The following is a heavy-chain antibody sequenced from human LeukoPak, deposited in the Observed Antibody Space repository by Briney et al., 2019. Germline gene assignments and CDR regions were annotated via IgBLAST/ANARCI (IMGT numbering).Heavy chain of an antibody. CDR3: ARDPITVAGTDAFDI. Sequence: PSQTLSLTCTVSGGSISSGSYYWSWIRQPAGKGLEWIGRIYTSGSTNYDPSLKSRVTISVDTTKTQFSLKLSSVSAADTAVYYCARDPITVAGTDAFDIWGQGTMVTVSS. CDR2: IYTSGST. J-gene: IGHJ3*02. D-gene: IGHD6-19*01. CDR1: GGSISSGSYY. V-gene: IGHV4-61*02.